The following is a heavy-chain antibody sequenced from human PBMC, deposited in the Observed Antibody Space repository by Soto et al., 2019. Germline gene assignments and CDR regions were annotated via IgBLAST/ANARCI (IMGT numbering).Heavy chain of an antibody. CDR3: ARGVCSGGSCYSVYFDY. D-gene: IGHD2-15*01. V-gene: IGHV4-59*01. CDR1: GGSISSYY. J-gene: IGHJ4*02. CDR2: IYYSGST. Sequence: SETLSLTCTVSGGSISSYYWSWIRQPPGKGLEWIGYIYYSGSTNYNPSLKSRVTISVDTSKNQFSLKLSSVTAADTAVYYCARGVCSGGSCYSVYFDYWGQGTLVTVSS.